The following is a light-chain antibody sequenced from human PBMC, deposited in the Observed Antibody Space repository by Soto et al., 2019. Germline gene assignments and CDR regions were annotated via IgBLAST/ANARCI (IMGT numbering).Light chain of an antibody. V-gene: IGLV1-44*01. J-gene: IGLJ1*01. Sequence: QSVLTQPTSASGTPGQRVTISCSGSSFNIGTYNVNWYRQLPGTAPKLLIHNNNERPSGVPDRFSGSKSGTSASLAISGLQSEDEADYYCAAWDDSLNTYVFGLGTKVTVL. CDR1: SFNIGTYN. CDR3: AAWDDSLNTYV. CDR2: NNN.